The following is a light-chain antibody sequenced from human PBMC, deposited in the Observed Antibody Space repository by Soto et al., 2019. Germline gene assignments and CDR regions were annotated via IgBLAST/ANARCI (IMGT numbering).Light chain of an antibody. CDR2: GAS. CDR1: QSVSSSY. J-gene: IGKJ2*01. CDR3: QQYGASPYT. V-gene: IGKV3-20*01. Sequence: EIVLTQSPGTLSLSPGERATLSCRASQSVSSSYLAWYQQKPGQAPRLLIYGASSRATGIPDRFSGSGSGTDFTLTIGRLEPEDFVVYYCQQYGASPYTFGQGTNLEIK.